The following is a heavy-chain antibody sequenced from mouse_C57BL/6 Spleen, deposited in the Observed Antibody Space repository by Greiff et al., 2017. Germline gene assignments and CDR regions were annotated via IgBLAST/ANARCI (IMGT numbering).Heavy chain of an antibody. CDR2: ISYDGSN. D-gene: IGHD1-1*01. CDR3: SRAGGSILWYFDV. J-gene: IGHJ1*03. V-gene: IGHV3-6*01. CDR1: GYSITSGYY. Sequence: VQLQQSGPGLVKPSQSLSLTCSVTGYSITSGYYWNWIRQFPGNKLEWMGYISYDGSNNYNPSLKNRISITRDTSKNQFFLKLNSVTTEDTATYYCSRAGGSILWYFDVWGTGTTVTVSS.